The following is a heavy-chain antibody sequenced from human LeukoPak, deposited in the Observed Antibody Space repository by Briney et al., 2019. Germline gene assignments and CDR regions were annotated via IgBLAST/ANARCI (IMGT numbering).Heavy chain of an antibody. J-gene: IGHJ4*02. V-gene: IGHV1-69*01. CDR2: IFGTA. Sequence: IFGTANYAQKFQGRVTITADESTSTAYMELSSLRSEDTAVYYCARDLGHVDTAIVTADYWGQGTLVTVSS. D-gene: IGHD5-18*01. CDR3: ARDLGHVDTAIVTADY.